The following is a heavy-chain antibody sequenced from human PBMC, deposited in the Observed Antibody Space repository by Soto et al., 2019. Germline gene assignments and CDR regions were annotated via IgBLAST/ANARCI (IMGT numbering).Heavy chain of an antibody. D-gene: IGHD5-12*01. J-gene: IGHJ6*02. CDR3: ARDYGWLRNYYYYGMDV. Sequence: EVQLVESGGGLVQPGGSLRLSCAASGFTVSSNYMSWVRQAPGKGLEWVSVIYSGGSTYYADSVKGRFTISRDNSKNTLYLQMNSPGAEDTAVYYWARDYGWLRNYYYYGMDVWGQGTTVTVSS. V-gene: IGHV3-66*01. CDR2: IYSGGST. CDR1: GFTVSSNY.